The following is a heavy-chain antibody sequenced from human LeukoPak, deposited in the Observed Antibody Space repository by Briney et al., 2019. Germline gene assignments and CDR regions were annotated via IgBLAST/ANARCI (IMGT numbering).Heavy chain of an antibody. CDR3: ARGYSRAAFDI. D-gene: IGHD2-15*01. J-gene: IGHJ3*02. V-gene: IGHV3-48*01. Sequence: GGSLRLSCAASGFTFSSYAMNWVRQAPGKGLEWVSFISSTGGTIYYADAVKGRFTVSRDNAKNSLLLQMNSLGAEDTALYYCARGYSRAAFDIWGQGAMVTVSS. CDR1: GFTFSSYA. CDR2: ISSTGGTI.